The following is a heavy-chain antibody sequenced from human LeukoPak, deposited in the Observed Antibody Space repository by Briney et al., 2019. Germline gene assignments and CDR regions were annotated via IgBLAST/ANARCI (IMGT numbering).Heavy chain of an antibody. J-gene: IGHJ4*02. CDR3: ARHRVSLRFGELYPYYFDY. Sequence: SQTLSLTCVISGDSVSSNSAAWNWIRQSPSRGLEWLGRTYYRSKWYNDYAVSVKSRISINPDTSKNQVSLQLNSVTPEDTAVYYCARHRVSLRFGELYPYYFDYWGQGTLVTVSS. CDR2: TYYRSKWYN. V-gene: IGHV6-1*01. D-gene: IGHD3-10*01. CDR1: GDSVSSNSAA.